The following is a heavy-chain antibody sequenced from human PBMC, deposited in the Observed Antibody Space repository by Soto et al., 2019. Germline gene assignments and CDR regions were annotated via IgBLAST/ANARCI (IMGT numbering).Heavy chain of an antibody. CDR2: INPNSGGT. CDR1: GYTFTGYY. D-gene: IGHD2-15*01. Sequence: GASVKVSCKASGYTFTGYYMHWVRQAPGQGLEWMGWINPNSGGTNYAQKFQGWVTMTRDTSNSTAYMELSRLRSDDTAVYYCARDFFGGYCSGGSCRKTNWFDPWGQGTLVTVSS. J-gene: IGHJ5*02. CDR3: ARDFFGGYCSGGSCRKTNWFDP. V-gene: IGHV1-2*04.